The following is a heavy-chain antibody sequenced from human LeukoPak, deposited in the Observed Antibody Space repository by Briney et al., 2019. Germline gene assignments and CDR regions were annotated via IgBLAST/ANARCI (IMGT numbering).Heavy chain of an antibody. D-gene: IGHD3/OR15-3a*01. CDR3: ARGEVWTPKNWFDP. CDR1: GYTFTSYG. CDR2: ISAYNGNT. J-gene: IGHJ5*02. V-gene: IGHV1-18*01. Sequence: ASVKVSCKASGYTFTSYGISWVRQAPGQGLEWMGWISAYNGNTNYAQKLQGRVTMTTDTSTSTVYMEMSSLRSDDTAVYYCARGEVWTPKNWFDPCGQGKLVTVSS.